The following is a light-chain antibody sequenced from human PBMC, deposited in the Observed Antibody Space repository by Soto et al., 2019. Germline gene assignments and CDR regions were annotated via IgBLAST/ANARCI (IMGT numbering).Light chain of an antibody. CDR2: DVS. V-gene: IGLV2-14*03. Sequence: QSVLTQPASVSGSPGQSITISCTGTSSDVGNYKYVSWYQQHPGKAPKLMIYDVSNRPSGVSNRFSGSKSGNTASLTISGLQAEDETDYYCFSYTSSGTYVFGTRTKVTVL. J-gene: IGLJ1*01. CDR3: FSYTSSGTYV. CDR1: SSDVGNYKY.